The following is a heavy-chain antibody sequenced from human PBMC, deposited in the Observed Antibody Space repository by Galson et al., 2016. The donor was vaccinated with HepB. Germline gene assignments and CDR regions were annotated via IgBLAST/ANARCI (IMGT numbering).Heavy chain of an antibody. CDR2: IIPIFGTR. V-gene: IGHV1-69*13. CDR1: GGTFSSHT. Sequence: SVKVSCKASGGTFSSHTVTWVRQAPGQGLEWMGEIIPIFGTRKYAQKFQGRVTITADEATSTAYMELSSLRSDDTAVYYCATLWFGNDGWFDPWGQGTLVTVSS. D-gene: IGHD3-10*01. CDR3: ATLWFGNDGWFDP. J-gene: IGHJ5*02.